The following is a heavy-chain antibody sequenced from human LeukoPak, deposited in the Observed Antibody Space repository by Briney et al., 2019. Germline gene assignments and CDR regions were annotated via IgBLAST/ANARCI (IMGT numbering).Heavy chain of an antibody. CDR2: INWNGGST. D-gene: IGHD3-3*01. Sequence: GGSLRLSCAVSGFTFDDHGMSWVRQAPGKGLEWVSGINWNGGSTGYADSVKGRFTISRDNAKNSLYLQMNSLRAEDTALYHCAGAVYYDFWSGSPDDAFDIWGQGTMVTVSS. CDR3: AGAVYYDFWSGSPDDAFDI. V-gene: IGHV3-20*01. J-gene: IGHJ3*02. CDR1: GFTFDDHG.